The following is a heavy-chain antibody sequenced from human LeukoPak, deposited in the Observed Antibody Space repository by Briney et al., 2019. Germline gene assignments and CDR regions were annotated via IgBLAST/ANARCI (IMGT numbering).Heavy chain of an antibody. Sequence: ASVKVSCKASGGTFSSYAISWVRQAPGQGLEWMGGIIPIFGTANYAQKFQGRVTITADKSTSTAYMELSSLRSEDTAVYYCARAEPPYDILTGPDRGWFDPWGQGTLVTVSS. D-gene: IGHD3-9*01. V-gene: IGHV1-69*06. CDR3: ARAEPPYDILTGPDRGWFDP. CDR2: IIPIFGTA. J-gene: IGHJ5*02. CDR1: GGTFSSYA.